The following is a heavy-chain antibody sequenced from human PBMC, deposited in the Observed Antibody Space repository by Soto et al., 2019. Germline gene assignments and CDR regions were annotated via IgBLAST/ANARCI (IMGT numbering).Heavy chain of an antibody. D-gene: IGHD2-15*01. V-gene: IGHV3-23*01. CDR2: ISAGGGTT. J-gene: IGHJ6*02. CDR3: AKPPASVSSNTYSCYGMDV. Sequence: EVQLLQSGGGLLQPGGSLRLSCAASGFTFSSYAMTWVRRAPGKGLEWVSAISAGGGTTYYASSVKGRFTVSRDNSTNTLYLQMNSLSAEDTAVYYCAKPPASVSSNTYSCYGMDVWGRGPTVTVSS. CDR1: GFTFSSYA.